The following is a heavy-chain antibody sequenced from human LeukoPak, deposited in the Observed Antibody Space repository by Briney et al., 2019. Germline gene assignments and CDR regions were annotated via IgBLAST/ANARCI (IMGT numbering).Heavy chain of an antibody. J-gene: IGHJ4*02. V-gene: IGHV3-7*01. CDR3: ASIDFWSGRPNY. D-gene: IGHD3-3*01. Sequence: GGSLRLSCAASGFTFSSYWRSWVRQFPGNGLEWVANIKQDGSEKYYVDSVKGRFTVSRDNAKNSLYLQMNSLRAEDTAVYYCASIDFWSGRPNYWGQGTLVTVAS. CDR1: GFTFSSYW. CDR2: IKQDGSEK.